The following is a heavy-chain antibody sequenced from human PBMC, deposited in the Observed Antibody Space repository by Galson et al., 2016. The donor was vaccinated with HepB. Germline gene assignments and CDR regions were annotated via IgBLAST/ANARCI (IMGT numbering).Heavy chain of an antibody. V-gene: IGHV4-59*01. CDR3: ARAVFYGSSGSLYPRFDF. J-gene: IGHJ4*02. Sequence: SETLSLTCTVSGATINNYYWGWIRQPPGKGLEWLGHIYYSGSTNYNPSLQSRLTISIDTSNQHFSLKLTSVTAADPALYFCARAVFYGSSGSLYPRFDFWGQGALVTVSS. CDR1: GATINNYY. CDR2: IYYSGST. D-gene: IGHD3-22*01.